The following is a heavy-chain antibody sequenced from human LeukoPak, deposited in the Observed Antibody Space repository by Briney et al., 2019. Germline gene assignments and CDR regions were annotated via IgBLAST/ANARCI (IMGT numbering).Heavy chain of an antibody. CDR2: INHSGST. J-gene: IGHJ4*02. CDR3: ARGDYDFCSGKGLDY. V-gene: IGHV4-34*01. CDR1: GGSFSGYY. D-gene: IGHD3-3*01. Sequence: SETLSLTCAVSGGSFSGYYWSWIRQPPGKGLEWIGEINHSGSTKYNPSLKSRVTISVDTSKNQFSLKLSSVSAADTAVYYCARGDYDFCSGKGLDYWGQGTLVTVYS.